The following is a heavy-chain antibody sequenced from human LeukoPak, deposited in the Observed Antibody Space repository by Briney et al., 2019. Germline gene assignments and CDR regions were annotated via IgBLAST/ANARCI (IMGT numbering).Heavy chain of an antibody. V-gene: IGHV1-69*05. Sequence: SVKVSCKASGGTFSSYAISWVRQAPGQGLEWMGGIIPIFGTANYAQKFQGRVTMTRDTSTSTVYMELSSLRSEDTAVYYCARDMEPTTVVRGDFDYWGQGTLVTVSS. D-gene: IGHD4-23*01. CDR1: GGTFSSYA. CDR2: IIPIFGTA. CDR3: ARDMEPTTVVRGDFDY. J-gene: IGHJ4*02.